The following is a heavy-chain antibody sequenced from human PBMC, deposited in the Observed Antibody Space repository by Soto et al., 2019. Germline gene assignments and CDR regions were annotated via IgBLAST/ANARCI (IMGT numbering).Heavy chain of an antibody. V-gene: IGHV3-15*01. CDR3: TTDIHYYERSGYYSDYFDS. CDR2: MKIKTDGGTT. D-gene: IGHD3-22*01. J-gene: IGHJ4*02. CDR1: GFNLRNAW. Sequence: GGSLRLACAASGFNLRNAWMSWVRQAPGKGLEWVGRMKIKTDGGTTDYAAPVEGRCTISRDDSKNTLYLQMNSLKTEDTAVYYCTTDIHYYERSGYYSDYFDSCSQGTLVTVSS.